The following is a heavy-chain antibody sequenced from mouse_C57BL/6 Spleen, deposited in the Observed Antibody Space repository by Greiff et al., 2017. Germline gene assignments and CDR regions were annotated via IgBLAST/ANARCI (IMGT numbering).Heavy chain of an antibody. CDR3: ARFITTVVDAMDY. J-gene: IGHJ4*01. CDR1: GYTFTSYW. V-gene: IGHV1-64*01. Sequence: QVQLQQPGAELVKPGASVKLSCKASGYTFTSYWMHWVKQRPGQGLEWIGMIHPNSGSTNYNEKFKSKATLTVDKSSSTAYMQRSSLTSEDSAVYYCARFITTVVDAMDYWGQGTSVTVSS. CDR2: IHPNSGST. D-gene: IGHD1-1*01.